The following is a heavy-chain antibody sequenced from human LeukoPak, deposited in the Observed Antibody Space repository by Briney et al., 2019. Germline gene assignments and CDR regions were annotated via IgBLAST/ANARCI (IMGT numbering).Heavy chain of an antibody. CDR1: GFTFDDYA. CDR3: AKGRDKYQLLSKNWFDP. J-gene: IGHJ5*02. Sequence: PGGSLRLSCAASGFTFDDYAMHWVRQAPGKGLEWVSGISWNSGSIGYADSVKGRFTISRDNAKNSLYLQMNSLGAEGTALYYCAKGRDKYQLLSKNWFDPWGQGTLVTVSS. D-gene: IGHD2-2*01. V-gene: IGHV3-9*01. CDR2: ISWNSGSI.